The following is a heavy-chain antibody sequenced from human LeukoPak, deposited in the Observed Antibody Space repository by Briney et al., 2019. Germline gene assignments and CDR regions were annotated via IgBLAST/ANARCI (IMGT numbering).Heavy chain of an antibody. CDR2: ISASGTT. CDR1: GGSMSDFY. V-gene: IGHV4-4*07. J-gene: IGHJ4*02. Sequence: SETLSLTCTVSGGSMSDFYWSRIRQPAGKGLEWIGRISASGTTDYNPSLKRRLTMSVDTSKNQVSLRLSSVTAADTAMYYCTKGSSYNWNLFDHWGQGALVTVSS. CDR3: TKGSSYNWNLFDH. D-gene: IGHD1-20*01.